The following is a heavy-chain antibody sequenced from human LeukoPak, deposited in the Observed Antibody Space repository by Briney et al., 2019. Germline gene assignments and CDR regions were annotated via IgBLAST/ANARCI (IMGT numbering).Heavy chain of an antibody. D-gene: IGHD6-6*01. CDR1: GFTFSSKTYW. CDR2: INYDGTST. CDR3: ARHTTDRPNLIDH. Sequence: GSLRLSCSASGFTFSSKTYWVHWVRQAPGKGLVWVSRINYDGTSTNYADSVKGRFTISRDNARDTLYLQMNSLRAEDTAVYYCARHTTDRPNLIDHWGQGTLVTVSS. J-gene: IGHJ4*02. V-gene: IGHV3-74*01.